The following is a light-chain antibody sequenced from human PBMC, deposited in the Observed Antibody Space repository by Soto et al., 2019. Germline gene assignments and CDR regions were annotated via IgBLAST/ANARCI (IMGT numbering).Light chain of an antibody. J-gene: IGKJ2*01. CDR2: KTS. CDR1: QSISSW. Sequence: DIQMTQSPSTLSASVGDRVIITCRASQSISSWLAWYQQKPGKAPNLLIYKTSTLQRGVPSRFSGSGSGTEFTLTISSLQPDDFATYYCQQYDSHPMYTFGQGTKVDI. CDR3: QQYDSHPMYT. V-gene: IGKV1-5*03.